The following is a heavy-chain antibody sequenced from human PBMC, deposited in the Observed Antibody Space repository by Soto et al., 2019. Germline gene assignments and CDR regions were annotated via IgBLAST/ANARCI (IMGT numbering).Heavy chain of an antibody. Sequence: GGSLRLSCAASGFTFSSYAMSWVRQAPGKGLEWVSAISGSGGSTYYADSVKGRFTISRDNSKNTLYLQMNSLRAEDTAVYYCAKVGGGSSWYRGWFDPWGQGTLVTVSS. CDR2: ISGSGGST. CDR1: GFTFSSYA. CDR3: AKVGGGSSWYRGWFDP. D-gene: IGHD6-13*01. J-gene: IGHJ5*02. V-gene: IGHV3-23*01.